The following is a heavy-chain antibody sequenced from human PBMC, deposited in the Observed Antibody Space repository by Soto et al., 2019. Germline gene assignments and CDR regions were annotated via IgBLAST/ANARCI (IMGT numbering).Heavy chain of an antibody. CDR3: ARVRGAVAADYFDY. J-gene: IGHJ4*02. CDR1: GFTFSSYE. CDR2: ISSSGNTI. D-gene: IGHD6-19*01. Sequence: EVQLVESGGGLVQPGGSLRLSCAASGFTFSSYEMNWVRQAPGKGLEWVSYISSSGNTIYYADSVKGRFTISRDNAKNSLYLQMNSLRAEDTAVYYCARVRGAVAADYFDYWGQGTLVTVSS. V-gene: IGHV3-48*03.